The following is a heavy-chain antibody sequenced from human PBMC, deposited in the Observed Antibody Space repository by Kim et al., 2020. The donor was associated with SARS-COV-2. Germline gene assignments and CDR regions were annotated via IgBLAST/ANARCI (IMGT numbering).Heavy chain of an antibody. Sequence: GGSLRLSCAASGFTFSSYGMHWVRQAPGKGLEWVAVISYDGSNKYYADSVKGRFTISRDNSKNTLYLQMNSLRAEDTAVYYCAKAHFEITMIVVNWGQGTLVTVSS. CDR2: ISYDGSNK. D-gene: IGHD3-22*01. CDR1: GFTFSSYG. V-gene: IGHV3-30*18. CDR3: AKAHFEITMIVVN. J-gene: IGHJ4*02.